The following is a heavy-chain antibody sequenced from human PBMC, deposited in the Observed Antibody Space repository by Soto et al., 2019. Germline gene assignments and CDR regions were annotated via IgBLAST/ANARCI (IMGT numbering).Heavy chain of an antibody. CDR2: TYYSGNT. D-gene: IGHD6-19*01. J-gene: IGHJ4*02. CDR3: ARLSSSGWPIEY. V-gene: IGHV4-31*03. Sequence: SETLSLTCTVSGVSISSGGYYWNWIRQHPGKGLEWIGYTYYSGNTYYNPSLNSRVTISADTSKSQFSLKLSSVTAADTAVYYCARLSSSGWPIEYWGQGTLVTVSS. CDR1: GVSISSGGYY.